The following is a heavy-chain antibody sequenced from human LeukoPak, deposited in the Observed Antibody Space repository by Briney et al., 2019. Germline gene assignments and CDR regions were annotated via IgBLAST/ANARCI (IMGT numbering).Heavy chain of an antibody. CDR1: GFTFSSYG. V-gene: IGHV3-23*01. CDR3: ARRVWGGWYYFDY. J-gene: IGHJ4*02. D-gene: IGHD6-19*01. Sequence: GGSLRLSCAASGFTFSSYGMSWVRQAPGKGLEWVSAISGSGGSTYYADSVKGRFTISRDNAKNSLYLQMNSLRAEDTAVYYCARRVWGGWYYFDYWGQGTLVTVSS. CDR2: ISGSGGST.